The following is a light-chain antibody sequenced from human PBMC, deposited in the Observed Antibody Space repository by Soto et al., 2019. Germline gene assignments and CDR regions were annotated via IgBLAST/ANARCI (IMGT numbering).Light chain of an antibody. CDR2: AAY. CDR3: QHADSFHLIT. V-gene: IGKV1-12*01. J-gene: IGKJ5*01. CDR1: HDIRTW. Sequence: DIQMTQSPSSLSASVGDRVTITCRSSHDIRTWLAFYQQKPWKAPKLLIYAAYSLQSGVPSRFCGSGSGADFTLIISSLQPEDFATFYCQHADSFHLITFGQGTRLEIK.